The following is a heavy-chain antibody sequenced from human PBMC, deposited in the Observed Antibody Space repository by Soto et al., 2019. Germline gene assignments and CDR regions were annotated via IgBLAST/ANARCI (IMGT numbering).Heavy chain of an antibody. V-gene: IGHV3-30*18. Sequence: QVQLVESGGGVVQPGRSLRLSCAASGFSFSSYGMHWVRQAPGKGLEWVAVISYDVTNKYYADSVKGRFTISRDNSKNXMYLQMNSLRAEDTAVYSGAKDRGIAVAGTDYFGWWGQGTLVTVSS. CDR3: AKDRGIAVAGTDYFGW. D-gene: IGHD6-19*01. J-gene: IGHJ4*02. CDR1: GFSFSSYG. CDR2: ISYDVTNK.